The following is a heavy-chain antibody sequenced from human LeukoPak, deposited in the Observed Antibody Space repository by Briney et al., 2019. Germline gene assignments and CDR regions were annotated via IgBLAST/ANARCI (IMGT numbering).Heavy chain of an antibody. D-gene: IGHD1-26*01. J-gene: IGHJ4*02. CDR3: AKDLGGSLDY. V-gene: IGHV3-30*18. CDR1: GFTFNSYG. CDR2: ISYDGSNK. Sequence: GGSLRLSCAASGFTFNSYGMHWVRQAPGKGLEWVAVISYDGSNKYYADSVKGRFTISRDNSKNTLYLQMNSLRAEDTAVYYCAKDLGGSLDYWGQGTLVTVSS.